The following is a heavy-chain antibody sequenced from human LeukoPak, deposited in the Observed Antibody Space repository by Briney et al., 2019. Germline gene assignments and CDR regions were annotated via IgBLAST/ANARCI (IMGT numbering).Heavy chain of an antibody. V-gene: IGHV1-69*06. CDR1: GGTFSSYA. Sequence: GSSVKVSCKASGGTFSSYAISWVRQAPGQGLEWRGGIIPIFGTANYAQKFQGRVTITADKSTSTAYMELSSLRSEDTAVYYCARRGASSLHWFDPWGQGTLVTVSS. CDR2: IIPIFGTA. CDR3: ARRGASSLHWFDP. D-gene: IGHD6-6*01. J-gene: IGHJ5*02.